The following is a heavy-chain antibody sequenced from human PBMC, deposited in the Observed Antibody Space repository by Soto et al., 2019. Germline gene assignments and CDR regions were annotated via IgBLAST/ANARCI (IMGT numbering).Heavy chain of an antibody. CDR2: IRSKAYGGTT. CDR1: GFTFGDYA. D-gene: IGHD2-21*01. CDR3: TRDLGWGSGYYYYGIDV. Sequence: GGSLRLSCTASGFTFGDYAMSWVRQAPGKGLEWVGFIRSKAYGGTTEYAASVKGRFTISRDDSKSIVYLQMNSLKTEDTAVYYCTRDLGWGSGYYYYGIDVWGQGTTVTVSS. J-gene: IGHJ6*02. V-gene: IGHV3-49*04.